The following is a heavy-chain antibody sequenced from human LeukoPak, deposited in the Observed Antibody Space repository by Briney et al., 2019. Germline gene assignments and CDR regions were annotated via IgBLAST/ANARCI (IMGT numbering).Heavy chain of an antibody. CDR1: GFTFSNYA. CDR3: AKYFYDSGSYSFDY. J-gene: IGHJ4*02. V-gene: IGHV3-23*01. D-gene: IGHD3-10*01. CDR2: IDGSGSST. Sequence: GGSLRLSCAVSGFTFSNYAMSWVRQAPAKGLEWVSAIDGSGSSTYYADSVQGRFIISRDNSKNTLYLQMNSLKAEDTAAYYCAKYFYDSGSYSFDYWGQGALVTVSS.